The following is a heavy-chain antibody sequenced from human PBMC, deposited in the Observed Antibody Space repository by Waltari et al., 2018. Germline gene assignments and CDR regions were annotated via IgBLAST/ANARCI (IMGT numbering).Heavy chain of an antibody. CDR1: GFNFRVYS. J-gene: IGHJ3*01. CDR3: ARSVEGAFDV. V-gene: IGHV3-48*01. Sequence: EVQLVESGGGLVQPRGSRRLSCAASGFNFRVYSMNWVRQAPGKGLEWVSYMTSDERTIYYADSVEGRFTISRDNAKGSVYLQMNSLRAEDTAVYYCARSVEGAFDVWGQGTMVTVSS. CDR2: MTSDERTI.